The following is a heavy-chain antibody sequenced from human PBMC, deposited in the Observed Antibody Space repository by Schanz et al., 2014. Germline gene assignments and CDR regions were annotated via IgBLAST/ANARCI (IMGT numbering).Heavy chain of an antibody. CDR1: GFTFSSYA. Sequence: EVQLLESGGGLVQPGGSLRLSCAASGFTFSSYAMSWVRQAPGKGLEWVSYVSRSTPDIYYADSVKGRFTMSRDNAKNSVFLQMNSLRAEDTAVYCCVSQTGSPNYWGQGTLVTVSS. D-gene: IGHD6-13*01. CDR2: VSRSTPDI. J-gene: IGHJ4*02. CDR3: VSQTGSPNY. V-gene: IGHV3-48*01.